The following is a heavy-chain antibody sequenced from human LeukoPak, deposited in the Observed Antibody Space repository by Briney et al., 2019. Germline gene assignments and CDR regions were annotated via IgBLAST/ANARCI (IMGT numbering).Heavy chain of an antibody. CDR3: ATIVSDSSGWYHFDH. V-gene: IGHV3-66*01. Sequence: GGSLRLSCAASGFTVSSNYMSWVRQAPGKGLEWVSVIYSGGSTYYADSVKGRFTISRDNSKNTLYLQMNSLRAEDTAVYYCATIVSDSSGWYHFDHWGQGALVTVSS. D-gene: IGHD6-19*01. CDR2: IYSGGST. CDR1: GFTVSSNY. J-gene: IGHJ4*02.